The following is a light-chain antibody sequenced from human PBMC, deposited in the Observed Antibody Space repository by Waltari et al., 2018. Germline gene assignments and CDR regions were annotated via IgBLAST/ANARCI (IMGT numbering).Light chain of an antibody. V-gene: IGLV1-44*01. CDR2: SNN. J-gene: IGLJ1*01. Sequence: QSVLAQPPSASGTPGLKITIPCSGSRSNIGSNTVNWYQHLPGTAPRLLLWSNNQRPSGVPDRFSGSKSGTSASLAISGLQSEDEADYYCAVWDDSLNVPVFGTGTKVTVL. CDR3: AVWDDSLNVPV. CDR1: RSNIGSNT.